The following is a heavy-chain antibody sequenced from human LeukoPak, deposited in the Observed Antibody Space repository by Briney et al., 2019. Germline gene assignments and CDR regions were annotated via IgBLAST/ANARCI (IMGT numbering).Heavy chain of an antibody. CDR1: GFTFSSYE. V-gene: IGHV3-48*03. CDR2: ISSSGSTI. J-gene: IGHJ4*02. D-gene: IGHD1-14*01. Sequence: GGSLRLSCAASGFTFSSYEMIWVRQAPGKGLEWVSYISSSGSTIYYADSVKGRFTISRDNAKNSLYLQINSLRAEDTAVYYCARLGNQDDYWGQGTLVTVSS. CDR3: ARLGNQDDY.